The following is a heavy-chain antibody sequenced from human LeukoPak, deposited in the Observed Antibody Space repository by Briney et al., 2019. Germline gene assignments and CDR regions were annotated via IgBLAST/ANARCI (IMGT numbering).Heavy chain of an antibody. CDR3: ASIITMVREGAFDI. V-gene: IGHV1-2*02. D-gene: IGHD3-10*01. J-gene: IGHJ3*02. Sequence: ASVTVSFKASGYTFTGYYMHWVRQAPGQGLEWMGWINPNSGGTNYAQKFQGRVTMTRDTSISTAYMELSRLRSDDTAVYYCASIITMVREGAFDIWGQGTMVTVSS. CDR1: GYTFTGYY. CDR2: INPNSGGT.